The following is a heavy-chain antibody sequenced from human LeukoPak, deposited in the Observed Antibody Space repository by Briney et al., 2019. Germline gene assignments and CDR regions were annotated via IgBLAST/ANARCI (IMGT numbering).Heavy chain of an antibody. CDR2: IYYSGST. CDR3: ARGAPGYWSSTTCPLDD. D-gene: IGHD2-2*01. V-gene: IGHV4-59*01. Sequence: SETLSLTCTVSGGSISSYYWSWIRQPPGKGLEWIGYIYYSGSTNYNPSLKSRVTISVDTSKNQFSLKLSSVTAADTAVYYCARGAPGYWSSTTCPLDDWGQGTLVTVSS. J-gene: IGHJ4*02. CDR1: GGSISSYY.